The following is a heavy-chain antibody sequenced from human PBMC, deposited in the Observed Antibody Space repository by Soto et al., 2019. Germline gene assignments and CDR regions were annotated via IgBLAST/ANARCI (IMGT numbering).Heavy chain of an antibody. J-gene: IGHJ4*02. Sequence: PSETLSLTCTVSGNSMRNYYWNWIRQPPGKGLEWIGYIYSSGTTNYNPSLTSRVTISVDTSKNQFSLKLSSVTAADTAVYYCARHRYSYGVYYFDYWGQGTLVTVSS. CDR2: IYSSGTT. V-gene: IGHV4-59*08. D-gene: IGHD5-18*01. CDR1: GNSMRNYY. CDR3: ARHRYSYGVYYFDY.